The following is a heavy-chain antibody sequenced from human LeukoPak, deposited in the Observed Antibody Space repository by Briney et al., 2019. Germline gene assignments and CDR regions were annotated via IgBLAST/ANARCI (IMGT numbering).Heavy chain of an antibody. J-gene: IGHJ6*02. D-gene: IGHD3-10*01. CDR3: ARGLRGTMVRGVIEYYYGMDV. Sequence: ASVKVSCKASGYTFTSYAMHWVRQAPGQRLEWMGWINAGNGNTKYSQKFQGRVTITRDTSASTAYTELSSLRSEDTAVYYCARGLRGTMVRGVIEYYYGMDVWGQGTTVTVSS. CDR1: GYTFTSYA. V-gene: IGHV1-3*01. CDR2: INAGNGNT.